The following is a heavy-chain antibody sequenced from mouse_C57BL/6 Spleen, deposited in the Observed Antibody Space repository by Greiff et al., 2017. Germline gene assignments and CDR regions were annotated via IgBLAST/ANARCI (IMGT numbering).Heavy chain of an antibody. Sequence: QVQLQQPGAELVRPGSSVKLSCKASGFTFTSYWMDWVKQRPGQGLEWIGNIYPSDSETHYNQKFKDKATLTVDKYSSTAYMQLSSLTSEDSAVYYCARDYYGSSYDYWGQGTTLTVSS. CDR2: IYPSDSET. V-gene: IGHV1-61*01. J-gene: IGHJ2*01. CDR1: GFTFTSYW. D-gene: IGHD1-1*01. CDR3: ARDYYGSSYDY.